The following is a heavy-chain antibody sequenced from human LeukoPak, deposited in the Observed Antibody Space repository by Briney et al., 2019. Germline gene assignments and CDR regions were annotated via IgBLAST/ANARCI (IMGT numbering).Heavy chain of an antibody. Sequence: PSQTLSLTCTVSGGSISRGDYYWTWIRQPAGKGLEWIGHIYTSGSTDYNPSLKSRLTISLDTSKNHFSLRLNSVTAADTAIYYCARVPDYKRACDIWGQGTLVTVSS. J-gene: IGHJ3*02. CDR1: GGSISRGDYY. V-gene: IGHV4-61*09. CDR3: ARVPDYKRACDI. D-gene: IGHD4-11*01. CDR2: IYTSGST.